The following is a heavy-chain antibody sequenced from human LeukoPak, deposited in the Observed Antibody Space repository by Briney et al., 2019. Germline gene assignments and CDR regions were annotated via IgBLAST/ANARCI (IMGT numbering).Heavy chain of an antibody. CDR2: IMPIFGTA. CDR1: GYTLTELS. Sequence: SVKVSCKVSGYTLTELSMHWVRQAPGQGLEWMGGIMPIFGTANYAQKFQGRVTITTGESTSTAYMELSSLRSEDTAVYYCAREGDSSSPGYYYYYMDVWGKGTTVTVSS. J-gene: IGHJ6*03. CDR3: AREGDSSSPGYYYYYMDV. D-gene: IGHD6-6*01. V-gene: IGHV1-69*05.